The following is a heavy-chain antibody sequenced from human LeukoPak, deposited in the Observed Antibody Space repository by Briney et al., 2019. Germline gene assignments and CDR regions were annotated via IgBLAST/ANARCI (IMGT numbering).Heavy chain of an antibody. V-gene: IGHV1-2*02. CDR2: INPNSGGT. D-gene: IGHD3-3*01. J-gene: IGHJ3*02. CDR1: GYTFTGYY. Sequence: ASVKVSCKASGYTFTGYYMHWVRQAPGQGLEWMGWINPNSGGTNYAQKFQGRVTMTRDTSISTAYMELSRLSSDDTAVYYCARDFSDYDFWRGYPTEDDAFDIWGQGTMVTVSS. CDR3: ARDFSDYDFWRGYPTEDDAFDI.